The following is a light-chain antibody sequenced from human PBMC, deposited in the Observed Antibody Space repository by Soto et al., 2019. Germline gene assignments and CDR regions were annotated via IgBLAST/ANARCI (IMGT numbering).Light chain of an antibody. J-gene: IGKJ1*01. V-gene: IGKV1-39*01. CDR3: QQSYSTLWT. CDR2: AAS. Sequence: DIQMTKSPSSLSASVGDRVTITCRASQSISSYLNWYQQKPGKAPKLLIYAASSLQSGVPSRFSGSGSGTDFTLTISSLQPEDFATYYCQQSYSTLWTLGQGTKVDIK. CDR1: QSISSY.